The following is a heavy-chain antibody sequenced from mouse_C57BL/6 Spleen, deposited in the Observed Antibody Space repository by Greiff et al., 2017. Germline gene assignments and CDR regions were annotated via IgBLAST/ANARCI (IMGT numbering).Heavy chain of an antibody. J-gene: IGHJ4*01. D-gene: IGHD2-3*01. Sequence: VQLQQSGPELVKPGASVKISCKASGYAFSSSWMNWVKQGPGKGLEWIGRIYPGDGDTNYNGKFKGKATLTADKSSSTAYMQLSSLTSEDSAVYFCARLGVTTLYYYAMDYWGQGTSVTVSS. CDR1: GYAFSSSW. CDR3: ARLGVTTLYYYAMDY. CDR2: IYPGDGDT. V-gene: IGHV1-82*01.